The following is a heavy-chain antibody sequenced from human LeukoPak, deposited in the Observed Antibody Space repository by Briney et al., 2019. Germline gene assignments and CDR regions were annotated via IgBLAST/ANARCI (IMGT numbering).Heavy chain of an antibody. CDR1: GFSFGDYA. CDR2: IFWNSNSI. Sequence: GGSLRLSCAASGFSFGDYAMHWVRQAPGKGLEWLSVIFWNSNSIRYADSVKGRFIISRDNAKNSLYLQMNSLRAEDTAVYYCARDLGSTAYFQHWGQGTLVTVSS. D-gene: IGHD6-13*01. CDR3: ARDLGSTAYFQH. V-gene: IGHV3-9*01. J-gene: IGHJ1*01.